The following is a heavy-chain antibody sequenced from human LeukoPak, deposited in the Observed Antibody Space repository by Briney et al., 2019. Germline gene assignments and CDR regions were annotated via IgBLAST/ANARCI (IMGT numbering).Heavy chain of an antibody. CDR1: GFTFSSYA. CDR3: ARDRYFGY. Sequence: PGGSLRLSCAASGFTFSSYAMSWVRQAPGKGLEWVANINQDGSEKYYVDSVKGRFTISRDNAKNSLYLQMSSLRAEDTAVYYCARDRYFGYWGQGALVTVPS. CDR2: INQDGSEK. J-gene: IGHJ4*02. V-gene: IGHV3-7*01.